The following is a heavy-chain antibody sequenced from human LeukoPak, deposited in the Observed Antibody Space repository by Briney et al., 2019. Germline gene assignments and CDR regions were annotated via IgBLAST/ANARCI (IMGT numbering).Heavy chain of an antibody. J-gene: IGHJ4*02. V-gene: IGHV3-30*03. CDR3: ARGGLTSSWFEY. CDR1: GFTFSSYS. CDR2: ISPDGNNK. Sequence: TGGSLRLSCAASGFTFSSYSMNWVRQAPGKGLEWVAAISPDGNNKYYADSVKGRFTISRDNSKNTVYVQMNSLRVEDTAVYYCARGGLTSSWFEYWGQGTLVTVAS. D-gene: IGHD6-13*01.